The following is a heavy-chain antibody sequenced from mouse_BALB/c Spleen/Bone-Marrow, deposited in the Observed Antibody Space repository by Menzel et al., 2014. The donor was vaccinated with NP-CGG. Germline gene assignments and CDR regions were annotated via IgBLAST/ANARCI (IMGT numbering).Heavy chain of an antibody. CDR2: ISSGSSTI. V-gene: IGHV5-17*02. J-gene: IGHJ4*01. D-gene: IGHD2-4*01. CDR1: GFTFGSFG. CDR3: ARARSTMITTGTLDY. Sequence: EVQLQESGGGLVQPGGSRKLSCAASGFTFGSFGMHWVRQAPEKGLEWVAYISSGSSTIYYADTLKGRFTISRDNPKNTLFLQMTSLRSEDTAMYYCARARSTMITTGTLDYWGQGTSVTVSS.